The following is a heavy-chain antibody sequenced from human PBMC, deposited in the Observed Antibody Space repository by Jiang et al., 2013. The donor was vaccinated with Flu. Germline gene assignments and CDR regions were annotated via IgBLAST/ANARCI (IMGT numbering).Heavy chain of an antibody. CDR3: ARDYNFGFDP. CDR1: GFTFSSYA. Sequence: GGNLVQPGGSLRLSCAASGFTFSSYAMSWVRQAPGKGLEWLANIKHDGSEGYYVDSVKGRFTISRDNAKNSLYLQMNSLRVEDTAVYYCARDYNFGFDPWGQGTLVIVSS. CDR2: IKHDGSEG. D-gene: IGHD5-24*01. J-gene: IGHJ5*02. V-gene: IGHV3-7*01.